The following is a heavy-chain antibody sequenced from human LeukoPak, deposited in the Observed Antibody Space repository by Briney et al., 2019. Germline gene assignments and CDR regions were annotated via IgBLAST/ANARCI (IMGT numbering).Heavy chain of an antibody. J-gene: IGHJ6*03. CDR3: ATGYSASKRSYFYYMDV. CDR2: ISSTSSYI. Sequence: GGSLRLSCAASGFTFSDYYMSWIRQAPGKGLEWVSYISSTSSYIYYADSVRGRFTISRDNAKNSLYLQMNSLRAEDTAVYYCATGYSASKRSYFYYMDVWGKGTTVTVSS. V-gene: IGHV3-11*06. CDR1: GFTFSDYY. D-gene: IGHD5-12*01.